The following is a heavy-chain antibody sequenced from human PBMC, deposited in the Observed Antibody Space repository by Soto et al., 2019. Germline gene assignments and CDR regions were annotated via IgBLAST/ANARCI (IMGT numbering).Heavy chain of an antibody. CDR3: AKDRRKLELRHSAILFDY. J-gene: IGHJ4*02. D-gene: IGHD1-7*01. CDR2: ISGSGGST. CDR1: GFTFSSYA. V-gene: IGHV3-23*01. Sequence: GESLKISCAASGFTFSSYAMSWVRQAPGKGLEWVSAISGSGGSTYYADSVKGRFTISRDNSKNTLYLQMNSLRAEDTAVYYCAKDRRKLELRHSAILFDYWGQGTLVTVSS.